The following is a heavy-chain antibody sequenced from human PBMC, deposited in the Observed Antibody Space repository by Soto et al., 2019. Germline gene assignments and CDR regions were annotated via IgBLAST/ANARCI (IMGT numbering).Heavy chain of an antibody. V-gene: IGHV4-34*02. CDR2: ISDSGST. CDR1: GGSFSGYY. D-gene: IGHD3-22*01. Sequence: QVQLQQWGAGLLKPSETLSLTCAVSGGSFSGYYWSWIRQPPGKGLEWIGEISDSGSTHYNPTLKSRVTISADTSKGQFSLKVTSVTAADTALYYCARGRGWQSIDFYNGMDVWGQGTTVTVSS. J-gene: IGHJ6*02. CDR3: ARGRGWQSIDFYNGMDV.